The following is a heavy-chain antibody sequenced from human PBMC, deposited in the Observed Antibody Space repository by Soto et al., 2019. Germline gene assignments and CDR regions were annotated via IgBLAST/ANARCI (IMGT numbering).Heavy chain of an antibody. CDR3: ARIDCTGGSCRPYAYYDMDV. J-gene: IGHJ6*02. CDR2: IWYDGSIK. D-gene: IGHD2-15*01. CDR1: GFTFNTYG. V-gene: IGHV3-33*01. Sequence: GGSLRLSCAASGFTFNTYGMHWVRQAPGRGLEWVAVIWYDGSIKYYADSVKGRLTISRDNSKNTLYLRMNSLRAEDTAVYYCARIDCTGGSCRPYAYYDMDVWGQGTTVTVSS.